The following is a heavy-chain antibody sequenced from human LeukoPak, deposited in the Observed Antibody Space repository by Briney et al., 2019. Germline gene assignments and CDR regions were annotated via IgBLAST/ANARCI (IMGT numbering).Heavy chain of an antibody. CDR2: IRYDGNKK. CDR3: AKDRLQNFDY. Sequence: GGSLRLSCAASGFSFSSPGMHWVRQAPGKGLEWVAFIRYDGNKKYYADTVKGRFTISRDNSENTVYLQMNSLRAEDTAVYHCAKDRLQNFDYWGQGTLVTVSS. J-gene: IGHJ4*02. V-gene: IGHV3-30*02. CDR1: GFSFSSPG. D-gene: IGHD5-24*01.